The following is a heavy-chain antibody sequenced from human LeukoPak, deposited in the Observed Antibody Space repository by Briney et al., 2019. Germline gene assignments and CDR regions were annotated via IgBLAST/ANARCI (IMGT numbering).Heavy chain of an antibody. CDR2: INPNTGGT. D-gene: IGHD6-19*01. Sequence: VKVSCKASGYTFTGYYMHWVRQAPGQALERLEWINPNTGGTNYAQKFQGRVTMTRDTSISTAYMELSRLRSDDTALYYCARDLEGAVAGPNWFDPWGQGTLVTVSS. CDR3: ARDLEGAVAGPNWFDP. J-gene: IGHJ5*02. V-gene: IGHV1-2*02. CDR1: GYTFTGYY.